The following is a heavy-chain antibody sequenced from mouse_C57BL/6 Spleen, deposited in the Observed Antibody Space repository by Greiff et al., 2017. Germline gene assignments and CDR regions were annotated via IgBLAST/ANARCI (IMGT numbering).Heavy chain of an antibody. D-gene: IGHD1-1*02. Sequence: DVKLVESEGGLVQPGSSMKLSCTASGFTFSDYYMAWVRQVPEKGLEWVANINYDGSSTYYLDSLKSRFIISRDNAKNILYLQMSSLKSEDTATYYCARDRGGEAMDYWGQGTSVTVSS. CDR1: GFTFSDYY. CDR3: ARDRGGEAMDY. V-gene: IGHV5-16*01. J-gene: IGHJ4*01. CDR2: INYDGSST.